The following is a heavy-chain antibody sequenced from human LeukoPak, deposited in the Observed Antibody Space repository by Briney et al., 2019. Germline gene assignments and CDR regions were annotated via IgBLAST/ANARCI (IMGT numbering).Heavy chain of an antibody. D-gene: IGHD2-21*02. CDR1: GFTFSSYW. Sequence: GGSLSLSCAASGFTFSSYWMDWVRQAPGKGLVWVSGINSDGRMTRYAESVKGRFTISRDNAKNTLYLQMNSLRAEDTSVYYCARVGSTDSPHAFDIWGQGTMVTVSS. CDR2: INSDGRMT. J-gene: IGHJ3*02. V-gene: IGHV3-74*01. CDR3: ARVGSTDSPHAFDI.